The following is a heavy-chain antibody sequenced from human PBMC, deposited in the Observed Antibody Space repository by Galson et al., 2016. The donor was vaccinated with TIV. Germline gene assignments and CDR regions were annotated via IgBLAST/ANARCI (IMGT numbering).Heavy chain of an antibody. D-gene: IGHD6-19*01. CDR3: AKDLFGCGWYNYFDP. CDR1: GFSFSTNG. CDR2: ISHDGTAR. Sequence: SLRLPCAASGFSFSTNGMHWDRQAPGKGLEWVAMISHDGTARSYTDAVKGRFTVSRDNSNNMLYLKMNGLRPEDTALYYCAKDLFGCGWYNYFDPWGQGTLFTVSS. V-gene: IGHV3-30*18. J-gene: IGHJ5*02.